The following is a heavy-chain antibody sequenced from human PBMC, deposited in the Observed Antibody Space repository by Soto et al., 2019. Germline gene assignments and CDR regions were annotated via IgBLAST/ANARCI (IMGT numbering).Heavy chain of an antibody. V-gene: IGHV1-46*01. D-gene: IGHD6-6*01. Sequence: ASVKVSCKASGYTCTSYYMHWLRQCPGQGLEWMGIINPSGGSTSYAQKFQGRVTMTRDTSTSTVYMELSSLRSEDTAVYYCAGAARPGSNWFDPWGQGTLVTVSS. CDR2: INPSGGST. CDR3: AGAARPGSNWFDP. J-gene: IGHJ5*02. CDR1: GYTCTSYY.